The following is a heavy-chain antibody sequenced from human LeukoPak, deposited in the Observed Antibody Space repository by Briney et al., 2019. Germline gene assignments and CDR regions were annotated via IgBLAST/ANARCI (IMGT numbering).Heavy chain of an antibody. CDR3: ARDPYSGSYGDYYYYYMDV. CDR2: ISSSSSYI. D-gene: IGHD1-26*01. V-gene: IGHV3-21*01. Sequence: GGSLRLSCTASGFTFNTYTMNWVRQAPGKGLEWVSSISSSSSYIYYSDSVKGRFTISRHNAKNSLYLQMNSLRAEDTAVYYCARDPYSGSYGDYYYYYMDVWGKGTTVTISS. CDR1: GFTFNTYT. J-gene: IGHJ6*03.